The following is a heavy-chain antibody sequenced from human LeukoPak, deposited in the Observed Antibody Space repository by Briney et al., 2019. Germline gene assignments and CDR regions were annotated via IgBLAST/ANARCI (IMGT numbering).Heavy chain of an antibody. CDR2: IHTSGST. Sequence: PSETLSLTCTVSGGSISSYYWSWVRQPAGKGLEWIGRIHTSGSTNYNPSLKSRVTMSVDTSKNRFSLKLSSVTAADTAVYYCARDRSKAAAGIEDWFDPWGQGTLVTVSS. J-gene: IGHJ5*02. CDR3: ARDRSKAAAGIEDWFDP. V-gene: IGHV4-4*07. CDR1: GGSISSYY. D-gene: IGHD6-13*01.